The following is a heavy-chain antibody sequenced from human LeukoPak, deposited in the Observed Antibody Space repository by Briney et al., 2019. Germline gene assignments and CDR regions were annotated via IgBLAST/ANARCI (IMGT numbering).Heavy chain of an antibody. CDR2: INPNSGGT. CDR1: GYTFTGYY. CDR3: ARIVVVSGAFDI. J-gene: IGHJ3*02. Sequence: ASVKVSCKASGYTFTGYYMHRVRQAPGQGLEWMGRINPNSGGTNYAQKFQGRVTMTRDTSISTAYMELSRLRSDDTAVYYCARIVVVSGAFDIWGQGTMVTVSS. V-gene: IGHV1-2*06. D-gene: IGHD3-22*01.